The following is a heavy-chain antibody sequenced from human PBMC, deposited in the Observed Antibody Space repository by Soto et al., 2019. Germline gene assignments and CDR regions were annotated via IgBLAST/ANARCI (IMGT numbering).Heavy chain of an antibody. CDR1: GYTFTGYY. D-gene: IGHD6-13*01. J-gene: IGHJ6*02. Sequence: ASVKVSCKASGYTFTGYYMHWVRQAPGQGLEWMGWINPNSGGTNYAQKFQGRVTMTRDTSISTAYMELSRLRSDDTAVYYCARVRYSSSWYPVGYDYYGMDVWGQGTTVTVSS. V-gene: IGHV1-2*02. CDR3: ARVRYSSSWYPVGYDYYGMDV. CDR2: INPNSGGT.